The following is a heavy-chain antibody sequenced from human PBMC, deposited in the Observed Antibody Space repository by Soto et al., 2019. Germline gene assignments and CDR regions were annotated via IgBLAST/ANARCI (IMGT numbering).Heavy chain of an antibody. J-gene: IGHJ4*02. CDR3: ALALGPTTGLDY. V-gene: IGHV4-31*02. CDR2: IFNGGTT. D-gene: IGHD1-26*01. Sequence: SETLSLTCSVSGASTVSHYHWTWFRQPPGKGLEWMGYIFNGGTTFYNPSLTSRLSISMDTSGNHYSLELRSVTAADTAVYYCALALGPTTGLDYWGQGTLVTVSS. CDR1: GASTVSHYH.